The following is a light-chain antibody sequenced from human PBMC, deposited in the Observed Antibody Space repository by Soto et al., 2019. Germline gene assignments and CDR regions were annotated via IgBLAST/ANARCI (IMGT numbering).Light chain of an antibody. J-gene: IGLJ2*01. CDR1: STDVGGYNS. Sequence: QSVLTQAPSASGSPGQSVTIYCTGTSTDVGGYNSVSWFQHHPGKAPKRMIYEVSKRPSGVPDRFSGSKSGNTASLTVSGLQAEAEADYYFSSYGGSNNLIFGGGTKLTVL. V-gene: IGLV2-8*01. CDR2: EVS. CDR3: SSYGGSNNLI.